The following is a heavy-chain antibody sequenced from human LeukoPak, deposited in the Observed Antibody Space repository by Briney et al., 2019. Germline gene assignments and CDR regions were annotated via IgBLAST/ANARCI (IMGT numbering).Heavy chain of an antibody. D-gene: IGHD6-19*01. CDR2: LPPDELDI. V-gene: IGHV3-74*01. CDR3: ARDTPGSGWLYY. Sequence: GSLRLSCAASGFTFTNYWMHWVRQAPGMGLVWVSRLPPDELDIIYADSVKGRFTVSRDNAKNTVYLQMNNLRAEDTAVYYCARDTPGSGWLYYWGQGTLVTVSS. J-gene: IGHJ4*02. CDR1: GFTFTNYW.